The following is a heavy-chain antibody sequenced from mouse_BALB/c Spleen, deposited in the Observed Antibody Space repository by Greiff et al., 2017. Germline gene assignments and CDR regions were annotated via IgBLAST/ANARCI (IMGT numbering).Heavy chain of an antibody. CDR2: IRSKANNHAT. CDR1: GFTFSDDW. D-gene: IGHD3-1*01. CDR3: TTSAEYYFDY. Sequence: EVMLVEPGGGLVQPGGSMKLSCAASGFTFSDDWMDWVRQSPEKGLEWVAEIRSKANNHATYYAESVKGRFTISRDDSKSSVYLQMNSLGAEDTDIYYCTTSAEYYFDYWGQGTTLTVSS. V-gene: IGHV6-6*01. J-gene: IGHJ2*01.